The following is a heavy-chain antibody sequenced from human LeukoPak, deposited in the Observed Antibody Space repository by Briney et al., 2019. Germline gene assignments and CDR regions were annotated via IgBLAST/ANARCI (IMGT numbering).Heavy chain of an antibody. CDR2: INHSGST. Sequence: SETLSLTCAVYGGSFSGYYSSWIRQPPGKGLEWIGEINHSGSTNYNPSLQSRVTISVDTSKNQFSLKLSSVTAADTAVYYCARVGDIVVVPAAMTFDIWGQGTMVTVSS. D-gene: IGHD2-2*01. CDR3: ARVGDIVVVPAAMTFDI. J-gene: IGHJ3*02. CDR1: GGSFSGYY. V-gene: IGHV4-34*01.